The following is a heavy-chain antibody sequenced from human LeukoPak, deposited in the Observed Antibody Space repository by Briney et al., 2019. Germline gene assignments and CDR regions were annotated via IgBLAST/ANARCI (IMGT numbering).Heavy chain of an antibody. CDR3: ANRDSQYNWFDP. CDR2: ISGTGGST. J-gene: IGHJ5*02. V-gene: IGHV3-23*01. D-gene: IGHD4-11*01. CDR1: GFTFGSYA. Sequence: GGSLGLSCAASGFTFGSYAMSWVRQAPGKGLEWVSAISGTGGSTYYADSVKGRFTISRDNSKNTLYLQMNSLRAEDTAIYYCANRDSQYNWFDPWGQGTLVTVSS.